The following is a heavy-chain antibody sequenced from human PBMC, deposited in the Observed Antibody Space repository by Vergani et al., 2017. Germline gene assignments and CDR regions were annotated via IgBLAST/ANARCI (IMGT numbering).Heavy chain of an antibody. V-gene: IGHV1-69*01. J-gene: IGHJ6*03. CDR1: GGTFSSYA. CDR3: ASKYXSSTSCYQDYYMDV. CDR2: IIPIFGTA. Sequence: QVQLVQSGAEVKKPGSSVKVSCKASGGTFSSYAISWVRQAPGQGLEWMGGIIPIFGTANYAQKFQGRVTITADESTSTAYMELSSLRSEDTAVYYCASKYXSSTSCYQDYYMDVWGKGTTVTVSS. D-gene: IGHD2-2*01.